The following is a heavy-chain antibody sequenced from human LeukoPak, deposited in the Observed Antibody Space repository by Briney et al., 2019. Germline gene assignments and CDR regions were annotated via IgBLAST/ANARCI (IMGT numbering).Heavy chain of an antibody. CDR1: GGSISSGSYY. CDR3: ARRGAGITMVRGLYDY. V-gene: IGHV4-61*02. D-gene: IGHD3-10*01. CDR2: IYYSGST. J-gene: IGHJ4*02. Sequence: PSQTLSLTCTVSGGSISSGSYYWSWIRQPAGKGLEWIGRIYYSGSTYYNPSLKSRVTISVDTSKNQFSLKLSSVTAADTAVYYCARRGAGITMVRGLYDYWGQGTLVTVSS.